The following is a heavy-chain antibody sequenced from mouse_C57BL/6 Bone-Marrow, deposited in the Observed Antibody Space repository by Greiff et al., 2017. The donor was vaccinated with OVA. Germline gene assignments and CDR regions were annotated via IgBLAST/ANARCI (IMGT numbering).Heavy chain of an antibody. D-gene: IGHD2-4*01. CDR1: GYTFTSYW. V-gene: IGHV1-50*01. Sequence: QVQLQQPGAELVKPGASVKLSCKASGYTFTSYWMQWVKQRPGQGLEWIGEIDPSDSYTNYNQKFKGKATLTVDTSSSTAYMQLSSLTSEDSAVYYCARLGLRRYWYFDVWGTGTTVTVSS. CDR2: IDPSDSYT. CDR3: ARLGLRRYWYFDV. J-gene: IGHJ1*03.